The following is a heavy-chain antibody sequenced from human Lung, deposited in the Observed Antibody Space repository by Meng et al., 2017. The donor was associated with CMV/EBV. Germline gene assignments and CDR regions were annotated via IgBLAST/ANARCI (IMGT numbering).Heavy chain of an antibody. J-gene: IGHJ4*02. Sequence: LRWVVAGGGWCQPGTCLGPSCAAPGFTFSGDAIHWVRQATGKGLEWVAVISNDGSTKYYADSVKGRFTISRDNSKNTLYLQMNSLRAEDTAVYYCARGQWHSLDYWGQGTLVTVSS. CDR3: ARGQWHSLDY. CDR2: ISNDGSTK. CDR1: GFTFSGDA. D-gene: IGHD6-19*01. V-gene: IGHV3-30-3*01.